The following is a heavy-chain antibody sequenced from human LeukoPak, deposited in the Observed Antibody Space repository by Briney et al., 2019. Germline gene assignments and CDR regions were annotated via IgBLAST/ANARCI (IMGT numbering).Heavy chain of an antibody. CDR2: INHSGST. D-gene: IGHD2-2*01. V-gene: IGHV4-34*01. CDR3: ARGTRTFDP. Sequence: SETLSLTCAVYGGSFSGYYWSWIRQPPGKGLEWIGEINHSGSTNYNPSLKSRVTISVDPSKNQFSLKLSSVTAADTAVYYCARGTRTFDPWGQGTLVTVSS. CDR1: GGSFSGYY. J-gene: IGHJ5*02.